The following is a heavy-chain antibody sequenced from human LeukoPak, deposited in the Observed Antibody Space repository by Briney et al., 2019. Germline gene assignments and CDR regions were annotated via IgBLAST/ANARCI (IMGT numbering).Heavy chain of an antibody. D-gene: IGHD3-10*01. CDR2: INTDGSST. Sequence: GGSLRLSCAASGFTFSSYWMHWVRQAPGKGLVWVSRINTDGSSTRYAGSVKGRFTISRDNAKNTLYLQMNSLRAEDTAVYYCARGGRGILWFGELLLRGNAFDIWGQGTVVTVSS. J-gene: IGHJ3*02. V-gene: IGHV3-74*01. CDR3: ARGGRGILWFGELLLRGNAFDI. CDR1: GFTFSSYW.